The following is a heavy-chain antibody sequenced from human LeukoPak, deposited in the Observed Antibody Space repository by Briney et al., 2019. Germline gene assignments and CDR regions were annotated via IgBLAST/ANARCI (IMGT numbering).Heavy chain of an antibody. CDR3: ARGAYYYDSSGLGY. Sequence: PGGSLRLSCAASGFTFSSYSMNWVRQAPGKGLEWVSSISSSSSYIYYADSVKGRFTISRDNAKNSLYLQMNSLRAEDTAVYYCARGAYYYDSSGLGYWGQGTLVTVSS. CDR2: ISSSSSYI. D-gene: IGHD3-22*01. V-gene: IGHV3-21*01. CDR1: GFTFSSYS. J-gene: IGHJ4*02.